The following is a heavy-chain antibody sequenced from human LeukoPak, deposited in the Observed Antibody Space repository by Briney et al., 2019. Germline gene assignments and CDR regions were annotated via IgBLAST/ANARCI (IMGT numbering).Heavy chain of an antibody. CDR3: AKDQHSSTWYFDD. CDR1: GFTFSSYA. J-gene: IGHJ4*02. CDR2: TSYDGSKK. Sequence: GGSLRLSCVGYGFTFSSYAMHWVRQAPGKGLEWVAVTSYDGSKKYYADSVKGRFTISRDNSKNTLYLQMNSLRAEDTAVYYCAKDQHSSTWYFDDWGQGTLVTVSS. V-gene: IGHV3-30*18. D-gene: IGHD6-13*01.